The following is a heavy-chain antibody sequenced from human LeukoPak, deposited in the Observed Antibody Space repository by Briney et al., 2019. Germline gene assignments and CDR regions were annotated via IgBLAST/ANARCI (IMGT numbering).Heavy chain of an antibody. D-gene: IGHD5-12*01. J-gene: IGHJ5*02. CDR3: ARDPAYSGYDSFSGFDP. CDR1: GGSISSGGYS. Sequence: SETLSLTCAVSGGSISSGGYSWSWIRQPPGKGLEWIGRIYTSGSTNYNPSLKSRVTMSVDTSKNQFSLKLSSVTAADTAVYYCARDPAYSGYDSFSGFDPWGQGTLVTVSS. CDR2: IYTSGST. V-gene: IGHV4-61*02.